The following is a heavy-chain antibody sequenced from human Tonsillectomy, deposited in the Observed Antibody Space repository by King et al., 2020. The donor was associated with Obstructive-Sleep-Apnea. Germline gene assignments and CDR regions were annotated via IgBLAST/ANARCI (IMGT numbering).Heavy chain of an antibody. CDR2: MYYSGNT. J-gene: IGHJ4*02. CDR3: ARHRGVEDYGGYGDYFDY. D-gene: IGHD5-12*01. Sequence: QLQESGPGLVKPSETLSLTCTVSGTSISDYYWSWIRQPPGKGLEWIGYMYYSGNTNFNPSLKSRVTISADTSKIQFSRRLSSVTAADTAVYYCARHRGVEDYGGYGDYFDYWGQGTLVTVSS. CDR1: GTSISDYY. V-gene: IGHV4-59*08.